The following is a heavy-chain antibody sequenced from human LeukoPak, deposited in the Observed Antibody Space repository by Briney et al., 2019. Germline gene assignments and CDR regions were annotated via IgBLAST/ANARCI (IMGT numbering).Heavy chain of an antibody. CDR1: AFTFSSYW. V-gene: IGHV3-23*01. CDR3: AKVGFSEMEWLLYSDH. J-gene: IGHJ4*02. CDR2: ISGSSGHT. Sequence: GGSLRLSCAASAFTFSSYWMHWVRQAPGKGLEWVSAISGSSGHTYYADSVKGRFTISRDNSKNTLYLQMNSLRAEDTAVYYCAKVGFSEMEWLLYSDHWGQGTLVTVSS. D-gene: IGHD3-3*01.